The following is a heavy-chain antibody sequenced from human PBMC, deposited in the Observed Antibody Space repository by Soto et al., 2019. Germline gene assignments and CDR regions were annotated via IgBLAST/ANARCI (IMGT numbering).Heavy chain of an antibody. Sequence: SETLSLTCTVSGGSISSYYWSWIRQPPGKGLEWIGYIYYSGSTNYNPSLKSRVTISVDTSKNQFSLKLSSVTAADTAVYYCARVLYYYDSSGYYWWFDPWGQGTLVTVSS. CDR2: IYYSGST. CDR1: GGSISSYY. CDR3: ARVLYYYDSSGYYWWFDP. V-gene: IGHV4-59*01. D-gene: IGHD3-22*01. J-gene: IGHJ5*02.